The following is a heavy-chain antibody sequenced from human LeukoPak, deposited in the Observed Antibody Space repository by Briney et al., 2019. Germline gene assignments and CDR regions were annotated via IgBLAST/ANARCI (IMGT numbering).Heavy chain of an antibody. CDR1: GGSFSGYY. D-gene: IGHD6-13*01. CDR3: ARWEAAADNNWFDP. CDR2: INHSGST. Sequence: TSSETLSLTCAVYGGSFSGYYWRWIRQPPGKGLEWIGEINHSGSTNYNPSLKSRVTISVDTSKNQFSLKLSSVTAADTAVYYCARWEAAADNNWFDPWGQGTLLTVSS. J-gene: IGHJ5*02. V-gene: IGHV4-34*01.